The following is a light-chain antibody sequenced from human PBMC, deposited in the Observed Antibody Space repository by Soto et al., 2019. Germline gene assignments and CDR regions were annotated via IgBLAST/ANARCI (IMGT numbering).Light chain of an antibody. CDR2: EVN. V-gene: IGLV2-14*01. CDR1: SSDVGGYNS. CDR3: CSYTSSSIRV. Sequence: QSALTQPASVSGSPGQSITISCTGTSSDVGGYNSVSWYQQHPGKAPKLIIYEVNYRPVGVSNRLSGSKSGNTASLTISGLQADDEADYYCCSYTSSSIRVFGGGTKLTVL. J-gene: IGLJ3*02.